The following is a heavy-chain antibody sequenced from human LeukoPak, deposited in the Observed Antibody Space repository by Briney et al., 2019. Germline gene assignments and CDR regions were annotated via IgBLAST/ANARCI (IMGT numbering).Heavy chain of an antibody. CDR2: IYYSGST. CDR3: ARDEGYSSSYFDY. V-gene: IGHV4-59*01. D-gene: IGHD6-6*01. J-gene: IGHJ4*02. Sequence: SETLSLTCTVSAVSISSYYWSWIRQPPGKGLEWIGYIYYSGSTNYNPSLKSRVTMSVDTSKNQFSLKVSSVTAADTAVYYCARDEGYSSSYFDYWGQGTLVTVSS. CDR1: AVSISSYY.